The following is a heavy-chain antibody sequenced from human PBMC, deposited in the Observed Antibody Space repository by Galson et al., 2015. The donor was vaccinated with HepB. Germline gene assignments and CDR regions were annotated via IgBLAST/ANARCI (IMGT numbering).Heavy chain of an antibody. CDR1: GFTVSSNY. J-gene: IGHJ3*02. Sequence: SLRLSCAASGFTVSSNYMSWVRQAPGKGLEWVSVIYSGGSTYYADSVKGRFTISRDNSKNTLYLQMNSLRAEDTAVYYCASHIVVVTGAFDIWGQGTMVTVSS. V-gene: IGHV3-53*01. CDR3: ASHIVVVTGAFDI. D-gene: IGHD2-21*02. CDR2: IYSGGST.